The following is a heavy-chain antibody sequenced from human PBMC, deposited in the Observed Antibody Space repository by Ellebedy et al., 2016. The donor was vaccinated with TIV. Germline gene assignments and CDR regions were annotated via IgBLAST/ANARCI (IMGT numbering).Heavy chain of an antibody. D-gene: IGHD3-10*01. V-gene: IGHV3-23*01. CDR2: ISGSGGST. J-gene: IGHJ6*02. Sequence: GESLKISXAASGFTFSSYAMSWVRQAPGKGLEWVSAISGSGGSTYYADSVKGRFTISRDNAKNSLYLQMNSLRDEDTAVYYCARGPLAYYGSGRSGGFSSAYYYGMDVWGQGTTVTVSS. CDR1: GFTFSSYA. CDR3: ARGPLAYYGSGRSGGFSSAYYYGMDV.